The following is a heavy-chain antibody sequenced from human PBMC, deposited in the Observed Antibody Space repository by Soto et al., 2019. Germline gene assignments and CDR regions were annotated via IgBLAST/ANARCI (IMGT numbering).Heavy chain of an antibody. CDR2: IIPIFGTA. CDR3: ARGGSYFAGMDV. Sequence: ASVKVSCKASGGTFSSYAISWVRQAPGQGLEWMGGIIPIFGTANYAQKFQGRVTITADKSTSTAYMELSSLRSEDTAVYYCARGGSYFAGMDVWGQGTTVTVSS. CDR1: GGTFSSYA. J-gene: IGHJ6*02. D-gene: IGHD1-26*01. V-gene: IGHV1-69*06.